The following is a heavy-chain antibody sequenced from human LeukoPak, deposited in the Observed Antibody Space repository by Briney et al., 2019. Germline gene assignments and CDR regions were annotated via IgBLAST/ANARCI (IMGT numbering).Heavy chain of an antibody. J-gene: IGHJ4*02. CDR3: AKDPRDYPFFDY. V-gene: IGHV3-30-3*01. CDR1: GFTFSSYA. Sequence: GRSLRLSCAASGFTFSSYAMHWVRQAPGKGLEWVAVISYDGSNKYYADSVKGRFTISRDNSKNTLYLQMNSLRAEDTAVYYCAKDPRDYPFFDYWGQGTLVTVSS. CDR2: ISYDGSNK. D-gene: IGHD4-17*01.